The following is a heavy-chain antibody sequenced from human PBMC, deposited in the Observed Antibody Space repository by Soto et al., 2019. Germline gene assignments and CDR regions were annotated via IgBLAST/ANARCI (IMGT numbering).Heavy chain of an antibody. V-gene: IGHV3-7*01. CDR3: VCGGNFFIF. Sequence: EVQLVESGGGLVQPGGSLRLSCAASGFTFSTYWMTWVRQPPGKGLEWVANMDQDGSETYYVDSVRGRFTVSRDNAKNSLYLRLNSLRVEHTAVYYCVCGGNFFIFWGQGTLVTVSP. CDR1: GFTFSTYW. CDR2: MDQDGSET. J-gene: IGHJ4*02. D-gene: IGHD3-16*01.